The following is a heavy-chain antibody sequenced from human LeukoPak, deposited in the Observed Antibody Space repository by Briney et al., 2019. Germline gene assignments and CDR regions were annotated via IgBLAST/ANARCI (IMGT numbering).Heavy chain of an antibody. D-gene: IGHD3-22*01. V-gene: IGHV4-59*01. J-gene: IGHJ4*02. CDR3: ARGTLYDSSGYIFDY. Sequence: SETLSLTCTVSGGSISSYYWSWIRQPPGKGLEWIGYIYYSGSTNYNPSLKSRVTISVDTSKNQFSLKLSSVTAADTAVYYCARGTLYDSSGYIFDYWGQGTLVTVSS. CDR1: GGSISSYY. CDR2: IYYSGST.